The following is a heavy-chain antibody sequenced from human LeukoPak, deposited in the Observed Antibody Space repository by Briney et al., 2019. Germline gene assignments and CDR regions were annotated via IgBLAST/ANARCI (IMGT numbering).Heavy chain of an antibody. Sequence: ASVKVSCKASGYTFTDDYVHWVRQAPGQGLEWMGWINPNSGVTNYAQKFQGRVTMTRDMSISTAYMELSRLRSDDTAVYYCARDMFPGSSGVVIKNMDIWAKGPRSPSP. CDR3: ARDMFPGSSGVVIKNMDI. V-gene: IGHV1-2*02. CDR2: INPNSGVT. D-gene: IGHD3-3*01. J-gene: IGHJ6*03. CDR1: GYTFTDDY.